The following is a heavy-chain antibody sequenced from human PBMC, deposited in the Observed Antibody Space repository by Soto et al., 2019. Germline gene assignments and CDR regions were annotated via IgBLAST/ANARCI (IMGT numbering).Heavy chain of an antibody. CDR3: ARALEHLYLDY. Sequence: SGTLSLTCTVSGGSVSSTSYYWTWIRQPPGKGLEWIGYIHYSGSTNYNPSLKSRVAMSVDTSKNHFSLKLSSVTAADTAVYYCARALEHLYLDYWGQGALVTVSS. D-gene: IGHD3-3*01. J-gene: IGHJ4*02. CDR2: IHYSGST. V-gene: IGHV4-61*01. CDR1: GGSVSSTSYY.